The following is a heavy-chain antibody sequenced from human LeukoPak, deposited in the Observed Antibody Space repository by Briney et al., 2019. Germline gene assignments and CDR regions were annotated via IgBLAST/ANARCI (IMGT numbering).Heavy chain of an antibody. CDR3: ARQVIIVVVPAAIDY. Sequence: SETLSLTCTVSGGSISSYYWSWIRQPAGKGLEWIGSIYYSGSTYYNPSLKSRVTIPVDTSKNQFSLKLSSVTAADTAVYYCARQVIIVVVPAAIDYWGQGTLVTVSS. D-gene: IGHD2-2*02. V-gene: IGHV4-59*05. CDR1: GGSISSYY. J-gene: IGHJ4*02. CDR2: IYYSGST.